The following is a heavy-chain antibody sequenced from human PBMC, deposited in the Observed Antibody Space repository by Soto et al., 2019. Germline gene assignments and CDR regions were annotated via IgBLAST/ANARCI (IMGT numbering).Heavy chain of an antibody. Sequence: QVQLQESGPGLVKPSETLSLTCTVSGGSISGYYWTWIRQPPGKGLEWVGSLFYGGTTDYNSFLKSRLTMSLDTSKNHFSLKLRSVTAADTAVYYCARHRGPAPVYWGQGTLVTASS. J-gene: IGHJ4*02. CDR2: LFYGGTT. CDR1: GGSISGYY. V-gene: IGHV4-39*01. CDR3: ARHRGPAPVY. D-gene: IGHD3-10*01.